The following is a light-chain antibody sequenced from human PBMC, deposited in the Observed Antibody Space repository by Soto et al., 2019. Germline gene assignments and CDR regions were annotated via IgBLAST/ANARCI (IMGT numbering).Light chain of an antibody. J-gene: IGLJ3*02. Sequence: QSVLTQPPSASGSPGQSVTISCTGTSSDLGTYNHVSWYQQHPGKAPKLMIYEVSKRPSGVPDRFSGSKSDNTASLTVSGLQAEDEADYYCCSYADRANWVFGGGTQLTVL. CDR3: CSYADRANWV. CDR1: SSDLGTYNH. V-gene: IGLV2-8*01. CDR2: EVS.